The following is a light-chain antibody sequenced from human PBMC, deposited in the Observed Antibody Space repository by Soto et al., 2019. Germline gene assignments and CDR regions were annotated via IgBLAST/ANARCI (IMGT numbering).Light chain of an antibody. Sequence: EIVLTQSPGTLSLSPGERATFSCRASHSVSNSSLAWYHQKPGQAPRLLLFAASRRATGIPDTFSGSGSGTYFTLTISRLEPEDFAVYYCQVYGNSPMYTFGQGTRLELK. J-gene: IGKJ2*01. V-gene: IGKV3-20*01. CDR1: HSVSNSS. CDR3: QVYGNSPMYT. CDR2: AAS.